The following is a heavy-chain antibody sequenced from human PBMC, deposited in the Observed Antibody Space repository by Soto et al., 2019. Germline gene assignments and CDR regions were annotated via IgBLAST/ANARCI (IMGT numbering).Heavy chain of an antibody. V-gene: IGHV4-59*08. CDR1: GGSIGSYD. Sequence: SETLSVTCTVAGGSIGSYDCSWIRQPPGKGLEWIGYIYYSGSTNYNPSLKSRVTISVDTSKNQFSLKLSSVTAADTAVYYCARHGQPLVRGYFDYWGQGTLVTVSS. CDR2: IYYSGST. CDR3: ARHGQPLVRGYFDY. J-gene: IGHJ4*02. D-gene: IGHD6-6*01.